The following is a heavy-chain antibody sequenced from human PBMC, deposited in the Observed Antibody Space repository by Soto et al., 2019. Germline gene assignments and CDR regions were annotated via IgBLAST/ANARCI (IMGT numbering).Heavy chain of an antibody. D-gene: IGHD3-10*01. J-gene: IGHJ5*02. CDR1: GYTFTSYG. Sequence: QVQLVQSGAEVKKPGASVKVSCKASGYTFTSYGISWVRQAPGQGLEWMGWISAYNGNTNYAQKLQGRVTMTTDTSTSTAYMELSSLRSDDTAVYYCARDSEVRGVTPNWFDPWGQGTLVTVSS. V-gene: IGHV1-18*01. CDR2: ISAYNGNT. CDR3: ARDSEVRGVTPNWFDP.